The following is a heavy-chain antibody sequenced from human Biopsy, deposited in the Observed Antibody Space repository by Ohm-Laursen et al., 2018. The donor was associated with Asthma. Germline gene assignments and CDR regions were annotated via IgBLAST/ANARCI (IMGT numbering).Heavy chain of an antibody. D-gene: IGHD7-27*01. CDR1: GYTFIGYH. CDR3: ARGQKSPGDRWFDP. CDR2: INPNSGGA. V-gene: IGHV1-2*06. Sequence: ASVKVSCKTSGYTFIGYHIHWVRQAPGQGLEWMGRINPNSGGANYAQKFQGRVTVTSDTSISTACMELSRLRSDDTALYYCARGQKSPGDRWFDPWGQGTLVTVSS. J-gene: IGHJ5*02.